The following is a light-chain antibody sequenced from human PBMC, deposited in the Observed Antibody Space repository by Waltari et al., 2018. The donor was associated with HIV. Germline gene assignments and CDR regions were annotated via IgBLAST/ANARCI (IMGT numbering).Light chain of an antibody. CDR1: RLLNYY. J-gene: IGLJ2*01. CDR3: NSRDKSGNSWI. CDR2: GEN. Sequence: SSELTQDHVVSVALGHTVRITCQGDRLLNYYVSWYQPKPGQAPILVAYGENIRPSGIPVRFAASKSGNTASLTISGAQAEDEADYYCNSRDKSGNSWIFGGGTKVTVL. V-gene: IGLV3-19*01.